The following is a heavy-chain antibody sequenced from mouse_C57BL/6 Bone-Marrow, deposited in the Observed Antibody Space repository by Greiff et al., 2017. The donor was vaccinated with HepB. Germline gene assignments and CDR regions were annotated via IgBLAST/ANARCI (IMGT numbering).Heavy chain of an antibody. D-gene: IGHD2-3*01. Sequence: VQLQQSGAELVRPGASVKLSCTASGFNIKDDYMHWVKQRPEQGLEWIGWIDPENGDTEYASKFQGKATITAYTSSNTAYLQLSSLTSEDTAVYYGTTVGYLGDYWGQGTTLTVSS. J-gene: IGHJ2*01. V-gene: IGHV14-4*01. CDR3: TTVGYLGDY. CDR1: GFNIKDDY. CDR2: IDPENGDT.